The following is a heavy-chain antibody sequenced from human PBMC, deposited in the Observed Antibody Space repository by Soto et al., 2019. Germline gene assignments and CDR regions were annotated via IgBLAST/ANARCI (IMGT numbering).Heavy chain of an antibody. Sequence: EVHLVESGGGLLKPGGSLRLSCAASGFTFSNAWINWVRQTPGKGLEWVGRVKSKTDGGTTDFAAPGKGRFAISRDDSNNRVYLEMNSLKTEDTAIYYCTTESYITSLIVRFDYWGHGTLVTVSS. CDR3: TTESYITSLIVRFDY. CDR1: GFTFSNAW. D-gene: IGHD3-10*01. J-gene: IGHJ4*01. V-gene: IGHV3-15*07. CDR2: VKSKTDGGTT.